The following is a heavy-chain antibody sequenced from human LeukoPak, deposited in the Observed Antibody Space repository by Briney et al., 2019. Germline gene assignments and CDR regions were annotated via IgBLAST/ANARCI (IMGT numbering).Heavy chain of an antibody. J-gene: IGHJ4*02. CDR3: ARRSYLDY. CDR1: GASFSGYH. CDR2: INHTGST. Sequence: SETLSLTCAVYGASFSGYHWSWIRQPPGKGLEWIGEINHTGSTNYNPSLKSRVTISVDTSKNQFSLKLSSVTAADTAAYYCARRSYLDYWGQGTLVTVSS. V-gene: IGHV4-34*01.